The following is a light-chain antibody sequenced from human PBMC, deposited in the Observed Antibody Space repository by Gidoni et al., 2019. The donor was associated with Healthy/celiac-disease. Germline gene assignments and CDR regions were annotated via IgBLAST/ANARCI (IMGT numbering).Light chain of an antibody. CDR2: AAS. CDR1: QGISSY. CDR3: QKYYSYPPT. Sequence: AIRMTQSPSSFSASTGDRVTITCRATQGISSYLAWYQHKPGKAPKLLIYAASTLQSGVPSRFSGSGAGTDFTLTISCLQSEDFATYYCQKYYSYPPTFGQGTKLEIK. J-gene: IGKJ2*01. V-gene: IGKV1-8*01.